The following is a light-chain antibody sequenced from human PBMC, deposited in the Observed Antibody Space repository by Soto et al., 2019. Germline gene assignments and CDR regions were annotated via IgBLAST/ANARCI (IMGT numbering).Light chain of an antibody. CDR2: GAS. CDR1: QSVSTTY. Sequence: VVLTQSPGTLSLSPGDRATLSCRTSQSVSTTYLAWYQQKPGQAPRLLISGASSRATGIPDRFSGSGSGTDSTLTITRLEPEDFALYYCQHYVGGSTITFGQGTRLEIK. CDR3: QHYVGGSTIT. J-gene: IGKJ5*01. V-gene: IGKV3-20*01.